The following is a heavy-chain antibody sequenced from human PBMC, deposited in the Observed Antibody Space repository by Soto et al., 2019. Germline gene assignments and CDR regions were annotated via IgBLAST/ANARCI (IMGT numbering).Heavy chain of an antibody. V-gene: IGHV4-30-2*01. CDR1: GGSISSGGYS. CDR2: IYHSVST. D-gene: IGHD6-19*01. CDR3: ARAGGLGAVAVDY. J-gene: IGHJ4*02. Sequence: QLQLQESASGLVKPSQTLSLTCAVSGGSISSGGYSWSWIRQPPGKGREWIGYIYHSVSTYYNPSLKSRVTISVDRSKNQVSMKLSSVNAADTAVYYWARAGGLGAVAVDYCVQGTLVTVSS.